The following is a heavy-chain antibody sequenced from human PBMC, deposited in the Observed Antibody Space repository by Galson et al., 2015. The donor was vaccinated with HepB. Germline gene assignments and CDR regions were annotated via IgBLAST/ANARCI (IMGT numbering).Heavy chain of an antibody. V-gene: IGHV3-30*04. J-gene: IGHJ4*02. CDR3: AREGAREVGESKGGYFDY. D-gene: IGHD3-10*01. Sequence: SLRLSCAASGFTFSSYAMHWVRQAPGKGLEWVAVISYDGSNKYYADSMKGRFTISRDNSKNTLYLQMNSLRAEDTAVYYCAREGAREVGESKGGYFDYWDQGTLVTVSS. CDR1: GFTFSSYA. CDR2: ISYDGSNK.